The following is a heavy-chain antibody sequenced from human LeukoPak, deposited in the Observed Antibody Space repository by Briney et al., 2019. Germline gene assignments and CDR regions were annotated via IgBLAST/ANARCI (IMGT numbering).Heavy chain of an antibody. V-gene: IGHV1-8*03. CDR1: GYTFSAYY. Sequence: GASVKVSCKASGYTFSAYYMHWVRQAPGHGLEWMGWMNPNSGNTGYAQKFQGRVTITRNTSISTAYMELSSLRSEDTAVYYCARSRGYCSGGSCYKLIDYWGQGTLVTVSS. D-gene: IGHD2-15*01. J-gene: IGHJ4*02. CDR3: ARSRGYCSGGSCYKLIDY. CDR2: MNPNSGNT.